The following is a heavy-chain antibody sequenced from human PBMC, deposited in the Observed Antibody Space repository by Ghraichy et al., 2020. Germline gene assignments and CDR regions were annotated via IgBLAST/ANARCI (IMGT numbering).Heavy chain of an antibody. CDR1: GFTFSTYS. Sequence: GGSLRLSCAASGFTFSTYSMNWVRQAPGKGLEWVSYISSSSTYIYYADSVKGRFTISRDNAKNSLYLQMNSLRAEDTTVYYCARGREVAGSYYFDYWGQGTLVTVSP. J-gene: IGHJ4*02. V-gene: IGHV3-21*01. CDR2: ISSSSTYI. CDR3: ARGREVAGSYYFDY. D-gene: IGHD6-19*01.